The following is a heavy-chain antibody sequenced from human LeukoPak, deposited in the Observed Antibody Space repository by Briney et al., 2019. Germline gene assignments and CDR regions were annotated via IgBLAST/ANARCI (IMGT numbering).Heavy chain of an antibody. Sequence: GGSLRLSCTASGFTFSSYGMSWVRQAPGMGLDWVSAVSSGGNSNYADSVTGRFTISRDNSKNTLYLQMNSLRAEDTAVYYCANEYSKGDIWGQGTMVTVSS. V-gene: IGHV3-23*01. J-gene: IGHJ3*02. CDR2: VSSGGNS. D-gene: IGHD4-11*01. CDR1: GFTFSSYG. CDR3: ANEYSKGDI.